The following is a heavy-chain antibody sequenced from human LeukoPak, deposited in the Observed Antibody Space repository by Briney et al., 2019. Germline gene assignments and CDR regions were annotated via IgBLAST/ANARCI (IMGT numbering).Heavy chain of an antibody. CDR1: GYTFTGYY. CDR2: INPNSGGT. Sequence: ASVKVSCKASGYTFTGYYMHWVRQAPGQGLEWMGWINPNSGGTNYAQKFQGRVTMTRDTSISTAYMELSRLRPDDTAVYYCARVSSNSRGDYFDYWGQGTLVTVSS. V-gene: IGHV1-2*02. J-gene: IGHJ4*02. CDR3: ARVSSNSRGDYFDY. D-gene: IGHD4-23*01.